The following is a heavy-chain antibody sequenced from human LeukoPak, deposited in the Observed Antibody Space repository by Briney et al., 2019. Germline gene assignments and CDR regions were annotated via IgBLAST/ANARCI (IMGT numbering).Heavy chain of an antibody. V-gene: IGHV3-23*01. J-gene: IGHJ3*02. Sequence: PPGGSLRLSCAASGFTFSSYATSWVRQAPGKGLEWVSAISGSGISTDSADSVKGRFTISRDNSKNTLYLQINSLRAEDTAVYYCAKDALPADIWGQGTMVTVSS. CDR2: ISGSGIST. CDR3: AKDALPADI. CDR1: GFTFSSYA.